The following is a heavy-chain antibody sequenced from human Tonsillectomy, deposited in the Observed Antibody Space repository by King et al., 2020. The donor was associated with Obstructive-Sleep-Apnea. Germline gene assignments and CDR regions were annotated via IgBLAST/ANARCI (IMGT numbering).Heavy chain of an antibody. CDR2: INHSGST. CDR1: GGSFSDYY. Sequence: VQLQQWGAGLLKPSETLSLTCAVYGGSFSDYYWSWIRQPPGKGREWIGEINHSGSTNYNPSLKSRVTISVDMSKNQFSLKLTSVTAADTAVYYCARGSGASDVNWFDPWGQGALVTVSS. V-gene: IGHV4-34*01. D-gene: IGHD1-26*01. CDR3: ARGSGASDVNWFDP. J-gene: IGHJ5*02.